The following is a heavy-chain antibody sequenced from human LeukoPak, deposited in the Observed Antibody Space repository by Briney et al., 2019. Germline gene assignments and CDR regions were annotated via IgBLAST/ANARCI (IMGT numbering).Heavy chain of an antibody. CDR3: VRYSPYYFDF. V-gene: IGHV1-2*02. J-gene: IGHJ4*02. D-gene: IGHD2-15*01. Sequence: ASVKVSCKASGYTFTGYYIFWVRQAPGQGLEWMGWINPNSSGTDYAQKFQGRVTMTRDTSISTAYMELSSMRSDDSAVYYCVRYSPYYFDFWGQGALVTVSS. CDR1: GYTFTGYY. CDR2: INPNSSGT.